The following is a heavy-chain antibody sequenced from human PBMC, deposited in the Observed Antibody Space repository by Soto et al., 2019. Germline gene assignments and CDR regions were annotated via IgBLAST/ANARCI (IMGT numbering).Heavy chain of an antibody. J-gene: IGHJ4*02. D-gene: IGHD3-9*01. CDR2: IYYRGNA. V-gene: IGHV4-39*01. CDR3: ARLEGLASISYYFDF. Sequence: SETLSLTCTVSGGSISSSSYYWGWIRQPPGKGLEWIGSIYYRGNAYYNPSLQTRVTISLDKSKGQFSLKLNSVTAADSAVYFCARLEGLASISYYFDFWGPGALVTVSS. CDR1: GGSISSSSYY.